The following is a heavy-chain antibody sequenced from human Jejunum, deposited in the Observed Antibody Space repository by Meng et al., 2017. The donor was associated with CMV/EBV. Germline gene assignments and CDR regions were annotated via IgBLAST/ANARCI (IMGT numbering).Heavy chain of an antibody. CDR1: DSISNLNW. J-gene: IGHJ4*02. CDR3: VRGRCTRTSCYKGAFDF. Sequence: DSISNLNWGSWVGQSPGQGLEWLGEKSPTESSNYNPSLKSRVTISVDRSKNQFSLKLTSVTAADTAVYYGVRGRCTRTSCYKGAFDFWSQGTLVTVSS. D-gene: IGHD2-2*02. CDR2: KSPTESS. V-gene: IGHV4-4*02.